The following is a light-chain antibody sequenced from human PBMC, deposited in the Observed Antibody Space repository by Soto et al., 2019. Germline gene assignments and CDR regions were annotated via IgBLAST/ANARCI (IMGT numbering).Light chain of an antibody. CDR1: QSISNS. CDR2: EAS. J-gene: IGKJ1*01. V-gene: IGKV1-5*01. CDR3: QQYNSYSQT. Sequence: DIPMTQSTSTLPTYFGPRFTLTCLASQSISNSLAWYQQKPGKAPKLLIYEASNLESGVPSRFSGSGSGTEFTLTISSLQPEDFATYYCQQYNSYSQTFGQGTKVDIK.